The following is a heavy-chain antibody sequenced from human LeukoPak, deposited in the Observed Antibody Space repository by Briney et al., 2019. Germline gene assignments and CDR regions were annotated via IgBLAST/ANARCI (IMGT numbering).Heavy chain of an antibody. Sequence: SVKVSCKASGGTFSSYAISWVRQAPGQGLEWMGRIIPIFGTANYAQKFQGRVTITTDESTSTAYMELSSLRSEDTAVYYRARASRWLPYYFDYWGQGTLVTVSS. V-gene: IGHV1-69*05. CDR2: IIPIFGTA. J-gene: IGHJ4*02. CDR1: GGTFSSYA. D-gene: IGHD5-24*01. CDR3: ARASRWLPYYFDY.